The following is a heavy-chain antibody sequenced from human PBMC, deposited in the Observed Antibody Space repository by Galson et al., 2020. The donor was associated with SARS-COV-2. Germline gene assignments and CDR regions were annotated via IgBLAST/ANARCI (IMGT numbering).Heavy chain of an antibody. J-gene: IGHJ4*02. CDR1: GFTFYNYS. CDR3: ARAEEWGLLGLPRDY. Sequence: GESLKNSCAASGFTFYNYSMHWVRQAPGKGLEWVAAISQDGSITYYTDSVKSRLTIPRDNSENTLYLEMNSLRADDTAVYYCARAEEWGLLGLPRDYWGQGTLVTVSS. D-gene: IGHD1-26*01. V-gene: IGHV3-30*04. CDR2: ISQDGSIT.